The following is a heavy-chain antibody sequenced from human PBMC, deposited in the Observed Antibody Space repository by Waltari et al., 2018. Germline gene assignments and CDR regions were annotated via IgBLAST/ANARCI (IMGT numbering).Heavy chain of an antibody. CDR1: GDSVTRANW. J-gene: IGHJ4*02. D-gene: IGHD2-15*01. CDR2: VLSTGKT. V-gene: IGHV4-4*02. CDR3: ARDRGRGLYLDV. Sequence: QLQESGPGLVKPSVTLSLSCAVSGDSVTRANWWMWVRQSPQRGLEWIGQVLSTGKTNYSPSFASRVTMSLDASNNQFSLKVTSATAADTAVYYCARDRGRGLYLDVWGPGTLVTVSP.